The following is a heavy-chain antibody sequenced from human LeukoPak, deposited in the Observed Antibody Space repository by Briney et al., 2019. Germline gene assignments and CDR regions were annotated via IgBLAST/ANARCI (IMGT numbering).Heavy chain of an antibody. CDR2: INPNSGCT. CDR3: ARDSGDGYNPVDY. Sequence: GASVKVSCKASGYTFTDYYVHWVRQAPGQGLEWMGWINPNSGCTHYAQKFQGRVIMTRDTSISTAYMELSSLRSDDTAVYYCARDSGDGYNPVDYWGQGTLITVSS. D-gene: IGHD5-24*01. V-gene: IGHV1-2*02. CDR1: GYTFTDYY. J-gene: IGHJ4*02.